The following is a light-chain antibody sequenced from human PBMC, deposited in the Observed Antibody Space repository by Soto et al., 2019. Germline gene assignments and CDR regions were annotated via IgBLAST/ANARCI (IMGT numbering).Light chain of an antibody. V-gene: IGLV2-14*01. J-gene: IGLJ1*01. CDR2: DVS. CDR1: SIDVGGYNY. CDR3: SSYTSSSTLYV. Sequence: SALTQPASVSGSRGQSITISCTGTSIDVGGYNYVSWYQQHPGKAPKLMIYDVSNRPSGVSNRFSGSKSGNTASLTISGLQAEDEADYYCSSYTSSSTLYVFGTGTKVTV.